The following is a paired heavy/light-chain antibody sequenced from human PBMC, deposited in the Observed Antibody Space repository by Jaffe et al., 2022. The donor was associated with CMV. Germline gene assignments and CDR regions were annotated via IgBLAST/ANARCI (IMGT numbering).Light chain of an antibody. CDR3: SSRDIGDNHLE. Sequence: SSELTQDPAVSVALGQTVRITCQGDSLRSYYASWYQQKTGQSPILVMYGENNRPSGIPDRFSSSSSGDMASLTIIGAQAEDEADYYCSSRDIGDNHLEFGGGTTLTVL. V-gene: IGLV3-19*01. J-gene: IGLJ2*01. CDR2: GEN. CDR1: SLRSYY.
Heavy chain of an antibody. J-gene: IGHJ5*02. CDR2: INPNGGGT. Sequence: QVQLVQSGAEVKRPGASVKVSCKASGYIFTNNYMHWVRQAPGQGLEWMGIINPNGGGTIYARKFQGRVTLTSDTSTSTVYMEVTSLTSDDTAVYYCARGPTFYESHVFPWGQGTLVTVSS. V-gene: IGHV1-46*01. D-gene: IGHD3-22*01. CDR3: ARGPTFYESHVFP. CDR1: GYIFTNNY.